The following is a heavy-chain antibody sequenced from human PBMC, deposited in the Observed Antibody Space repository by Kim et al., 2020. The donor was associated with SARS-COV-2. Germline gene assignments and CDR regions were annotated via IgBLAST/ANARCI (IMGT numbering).Heavy chain of an antibody. Sequence: GESLKISCKGSGYSFTSYWISWVRQMPGKGLEWMGRIDPSDSYTNYSPSFQGHVTISADKSISTAYLQWSSLKASDTAMYYCARGDRLAAAGTEDYYYYYGMDVWGQGTTVTVSS. CDR2: IDPSDSYT. CDR3: ARGDRLAAAGTEDYYYYYGMDV. V-gene: IGHV5-10-1*01. J-gene: IGHJ6*02. CDR1: GYSFTSYW. D-gene: IGHD6-13*01.